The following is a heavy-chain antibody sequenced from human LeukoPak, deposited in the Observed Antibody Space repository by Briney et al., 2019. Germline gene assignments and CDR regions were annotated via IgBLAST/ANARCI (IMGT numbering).Heavy chain of an antibody. CDR1: GGTFSSYA. V-gene: IGHV1-69*04. CDR2: IIPILGIA. J-gene: IGHJ4*02. CDR3: ASGLLGSAIDY. D-gene: IGHD2-15*01. Sequence: ASVKVSCKASGGTFSSYAISWVRQAPGQGLEWMGRIIPILGIANYAQKFQGRVTITADKSTSAAYMELSSLRSEDTAVYYCASGLLGSAIDYWGQGTLVTVSS.